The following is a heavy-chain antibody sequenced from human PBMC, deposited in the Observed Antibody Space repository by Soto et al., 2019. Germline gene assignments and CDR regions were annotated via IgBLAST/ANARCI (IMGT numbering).Heavy chain of an antibody. CDR2: ISGSGGST. CDR1: GFTFSSYA. V-gene: IGHV3-23*01. CDR3: AKGGERGDSYGHYYYYYMDV. J-gene: IGHJ6*03. D-gene: IGHD5-18*01. Sequence: GGSLRLSCAASGFTFSSYAMSWVRQAPGKGLEWVSAISGSGGSTYYADSVKGRFTISRDNSKNTLYLQMNSLRAEDTAVYYCAKGGERGDSYGHYYYYYMDVWGKGTTVTVSS.